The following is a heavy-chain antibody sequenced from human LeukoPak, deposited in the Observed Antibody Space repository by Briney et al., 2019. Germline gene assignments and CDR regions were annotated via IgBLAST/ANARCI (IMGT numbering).Heavy chain of an antibody. CDR2: IKQDGREK. CDR1: GFTFTTYW. J-gene: IGHJ4*02. V-gene: IGHV3-7*05. D-gene: IGHD3-10*01. CDR3: ARDLSRSYYYGSGSYSG. Sequence: GGSLRLSCAASGFTFTTYWMGWVRQAPGKGLEWLANIKQDGREKYYVDSVKGRFTISRDNAKNSLYLQMNSLRAEDTAVYYCARDLSRSYYYGSGSYSGWGQGTLVTVSS.